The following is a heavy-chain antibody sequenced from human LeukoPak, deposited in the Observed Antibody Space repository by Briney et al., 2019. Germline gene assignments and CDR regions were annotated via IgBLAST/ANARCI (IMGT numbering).Heavy chain of an antibody. V-gene: IGHV3-23*01. CDR2: ISGSGGST. D-gene: IGHD6-13*01. CDR1: GFTFSSCT. CDR3: AKDVGSSWSYYFDY. J-gene: IGHJ4*02. Sequence: GGSLRLSCAASGFTFSSCTLSWVRQAPGKGLEWVSAISGSGGSTYHADSVKGRFTISRDNSKNTLYLQMNSLRAENTAVYYCAKDVGSSWSYYFDYWGQGALVTVSS.